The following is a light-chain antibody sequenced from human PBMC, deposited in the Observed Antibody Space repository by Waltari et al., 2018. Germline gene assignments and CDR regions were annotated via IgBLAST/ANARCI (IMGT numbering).Light chain of an antibody. CDR2: LDN. V-gene: IGLV3-21*04. CDR1: YLPGKR. Sequence: SYVLTQPPSVSVALGETARLTCEGGYLPGKRVHWYQEKSGQAPGLVMYLDNGRPSGVPERFSGSNSGNTATLTINRVEGGDEAEYYCQVWDSGPDPWVFGGGTKLTVL. CDR3: QVWDSGPDPWV. J-gene: IGLJ3*02.